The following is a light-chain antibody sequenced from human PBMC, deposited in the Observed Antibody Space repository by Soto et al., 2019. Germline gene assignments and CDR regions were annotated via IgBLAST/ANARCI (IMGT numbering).Light chain of an antibody. CDR1: SSNIGNNY. CDR3: GTWDSSLSAVV. CDR2: DNN. V-gene: IGLV1-51*01. Sequence: QAVVTQPPSVSAAPGQTVTISCSGSSSNIGNNYVSWYQQLPGTAPKLLIYDNNKRPSEIPDRFSGSKSGTSATLGITGLQTGDEADYYCGTWDSSLSAVVFGGGTKLTVL. J-gene: IGLJ2*01.